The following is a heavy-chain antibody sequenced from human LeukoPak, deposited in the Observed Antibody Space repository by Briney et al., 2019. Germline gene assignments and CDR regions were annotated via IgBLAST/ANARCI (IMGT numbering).Heavy chain of an antibody. J-gene: IGHJ4*02. CDR1: GFTFSRYA. CDR3: ARWSLYFDRLSGVDY. V-gene: IGHV3-64*01. CDR2: ISSNGGST. D-gene: IGHD3-9*01. Sequence: GVSLRLSCAASGFTFSRYAMHWVPQATGKGLEYVSAISSNGGSTYYANSVKGRFTISRDNSKNTLYLQIGSLRAEDKAQYYCARWSLYFDRLSGVDYLGQGTLVTVSS.